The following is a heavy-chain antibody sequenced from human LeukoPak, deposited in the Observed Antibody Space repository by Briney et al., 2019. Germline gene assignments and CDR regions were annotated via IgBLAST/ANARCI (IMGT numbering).Heavy chain of an antibody. V-gene: IGHV4-39*02. CDR1: GDPSTSDSYY. CDR2: IYYSGST. D-gene: IGHD1-26*01. CDR3: ARGRPFGGGFHLDY. J-gene: IGHJ4*02. Sequence: SETLSLTCIISGDPSTSDSYYGGWVRQPPGKGLEWIGNIYYSGSTYYNPSLKSRVTMSVDTSKNQFFLKLSSVTAADTAVYYCARGRPFGGGFHLDYWGQGTLVTVSA.